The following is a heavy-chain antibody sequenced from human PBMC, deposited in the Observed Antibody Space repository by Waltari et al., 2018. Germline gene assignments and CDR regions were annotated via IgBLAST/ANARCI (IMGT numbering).Heavy chain of an antibody. CDR3: ARELVVVPAATPYYYYYGMDV. Sequence: EVQLVESGGGLIQPGGSLRLSCAASGFTVSSNYMSWVRQAPGKGLGWVSVIYSGGSTYYADSVKGRFTISRDNSKNTLYLQMNSLRAEDTAVYYCARELVVVPAATPYYYYYGMDVWGQGTTVTVSS. V-gene: IGHV3-53*01. CDR1: GFTVSSNY. D-gene: IGHD2-2*01. CDR2: IYSGGST. J-gene: IGHJ6*02.